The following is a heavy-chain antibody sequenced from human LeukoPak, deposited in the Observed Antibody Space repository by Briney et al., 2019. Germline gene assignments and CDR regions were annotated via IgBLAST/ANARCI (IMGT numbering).Heavy chain of an antibody. CDR1: GFTFSSYS. CDR3: ARALRVLWFGELYGY. CDR2: ISSSGSTI. V-gene: IGHV3-48*04. Sequence: GGSLRLSCAASGFTFSSYSMNWVRQAPGKGLEWVSYISSSGSTIYYADSVKGRFTISRDNAKNSLYLQMNSLRAEDTAVYYCARALRVLWFGELYGYWGQGTLVTVSS. D-gene: IGHD3-10*01. J-gene: IGHJ4*02.